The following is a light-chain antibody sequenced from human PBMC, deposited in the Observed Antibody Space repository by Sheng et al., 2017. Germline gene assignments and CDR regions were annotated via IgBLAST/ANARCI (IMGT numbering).Light chain of an antibody. V-gene: IGLV1-40*01. J-gene: IGLJ2*01. CDR1: VPTSVPLM. CDR3: QSYDSSLNGEV. Sequence: QSVLTQPPSVSGGPRARRSPSRALGVVPTSVPLMMCTGISNFQGQPPNLLIYVNSHRPSGIPDRFSGSRSDTSASLVITGLQAEDEAVYYCQSYDSSLNGEVFGGGTRLTVL. CDR2: VNS.